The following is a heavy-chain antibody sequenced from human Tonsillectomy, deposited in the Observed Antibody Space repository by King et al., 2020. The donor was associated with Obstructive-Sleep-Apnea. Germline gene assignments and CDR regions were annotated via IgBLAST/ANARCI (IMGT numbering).Heavy chain of an antibody. CDR2: INHSGST. CDR1: GGSFSGYS. CDR3: AVSGSRFYYYAMDV. D-gene: IGHD5/OR15-5a*01. J-gene: IGHJ6*02. Sequence: VQLQQWGGGLLKPPETLSLTCAVYGGSFSGYSWSWIRQPPGKGLEWIGEINHSGSTNYNPSLKSRFTISVDTSKNQFSLKLTSVTAADTAVYYCAVSGSRFYYYAMDVWGQGTTVIVSS. V-gene: IGHV4-34*01.